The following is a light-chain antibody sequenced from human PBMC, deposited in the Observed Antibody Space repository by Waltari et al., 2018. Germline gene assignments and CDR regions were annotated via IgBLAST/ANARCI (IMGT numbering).Light chain of an antibody. CDR3: QQYYSTPWT. V-gene: IGKV4-1*01. Sequence: DIVMTQSPDSLSVSLGERATINCKSSQSVLYSSNNKNFLAWYQQKPEQPPKLLIYWASTRQSGVPDRFSGSGSGTDFTLTISSLQAEDVAVYYCQQYYSTPWTFGQGTKVETK. CDR2: WAS. CDR1: QSVLYSSNNKNF. J-gene: IGKJ1*01.